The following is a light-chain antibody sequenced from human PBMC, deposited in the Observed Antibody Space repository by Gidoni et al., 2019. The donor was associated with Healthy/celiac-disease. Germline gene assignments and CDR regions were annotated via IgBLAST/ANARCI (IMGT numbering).Light chain of an antibody. CDR1: QSLLHSNGYNY. J-gene: IGKJ1*01. Sequence: DIGRTQSPLALPVTPGEPASISCRSSQSLLHSNGYNYLDWYLQKPGQSPQLLLYLGSHRASGVPDRFSGSGSGTDFTLKISSLEAEDVGVYYCMQALQPPLWTFGQXTKVEIK. V-gene: IGKV2-28*01. CDR3: MQALQPPLWT. CDR2: LGS.